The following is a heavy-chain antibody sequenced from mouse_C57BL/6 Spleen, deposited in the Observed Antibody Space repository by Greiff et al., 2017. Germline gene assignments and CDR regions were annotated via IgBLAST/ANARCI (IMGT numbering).Heavy chain of an antibody. Sequence: QVQLKQSGAELVRPGTSVKVSCKASGYAFTNYLIEWVKQRPGQGLEWIGVINPGSGGTNHNEKFKGKATLTADKSSSTAYMQLSSLTSEDSAVYFCARSSASMDYWGQGTSVTVSS. J-gene: IGHJ4*01. CDR3: ARSSASMDY. CDR2: INPGSGGT. CDR1: GYAFTNYL. V-gene: IGHV1-54*01.